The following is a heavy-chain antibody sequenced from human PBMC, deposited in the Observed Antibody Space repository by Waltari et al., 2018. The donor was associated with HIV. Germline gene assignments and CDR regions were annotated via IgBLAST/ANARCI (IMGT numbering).Heavy chain of an antibody. Sequence: QLQLQESGPGLVKPSETLSLTCSVSGASIGSKYYWGWVRQPPGKGLEWIATISHSGTTYYNPSLNNRDTISADTSKNQFSLKLTSVTATDTAVYYCLLEGYFYGMDVWGPGTTVTVSS. CDR2: ISHSGTT. CDR3: LLEGYFYGMDV. D-gene: IGHD1-1*01. V-gene: IGHV4-39*01. J-gene: IGHJ6*02. CDR1: GASIGSKYY.